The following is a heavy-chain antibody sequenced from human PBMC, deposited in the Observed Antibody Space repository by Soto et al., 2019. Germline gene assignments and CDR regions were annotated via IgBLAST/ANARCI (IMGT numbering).Heavy chain of an antibody. Sequence: QLQLQESGPGLVKPSVTLSLTCTVSGGSISSSNYYWGWIRQPPGKGLEWIGSIYYSGSTYYNPSLKSRAPISVDTSKNQFSLKLSSVTAADTAVYYCATQEVGGSYVYTFDPWGQGTLVTVSS. V-gene: IGHV4-39*01. D-gene: IGHD1-26*01. CDR2: IYYSGST. CDR3: ATQEVGGSYVYTFDP. J-gene: IGHJ5*02. CDR1: GGSISSSNYY.